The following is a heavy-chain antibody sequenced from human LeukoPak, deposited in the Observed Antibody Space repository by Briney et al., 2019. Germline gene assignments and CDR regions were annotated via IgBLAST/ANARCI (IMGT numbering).Heavy chain of an antibody. CDR1: GFTFSTYW. CDR3: ARDVDWILFDY. D-gene: IGHD3-9*01. Sequence: GASLRLSCAASGFTFSTYWMHWVRQVPGKGLVWVSRVNREGTTSAYADSVKGRFTISRDNDKNTLYLQMNSLRVEDTAVYYCARDVDWILFDYWGQGTLVTVSS. CDR2: VNREGTTS. V-gene: IGHV3-74*01. J-gene: IGHJ4*02.